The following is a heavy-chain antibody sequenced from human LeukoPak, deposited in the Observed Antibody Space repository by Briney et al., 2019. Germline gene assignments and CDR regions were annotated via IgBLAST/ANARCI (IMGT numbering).Heavy chain of an antibody. CDR1: GFTFSDYY. CDR3: ARDGRILRYCGSASCYSGVAFDF. J-gene: IGHJ3*01. D-gene: IGHD2-2*02. V-gene: IGHV3-11*04. Sequence: GGSLRLSCAASGFTFSDYYMSWIRQAPGKGLEWVSYISSSGSTIYYADSVKGRFTISRDNAKNSLYLQMNSLRAEDTAVYYCARDGRILRYCGSASCYSGVAFDFWGPGTMVTVSS. CDR2: ISSSGSTI.